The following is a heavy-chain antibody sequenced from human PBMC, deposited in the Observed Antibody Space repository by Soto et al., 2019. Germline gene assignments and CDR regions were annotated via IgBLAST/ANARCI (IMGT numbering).Heavy chain of an antibody. J-gene: IGHJ6*02. V-gene: IGHV3-23*01. CDR3: SKNPAARPYYYYGMDV. CDR1: GFTFSSCA. CDR2: ISGSGGGT. D-gene: IGHD2-2*02. Sequence: GGSLRLSCAAFGFTFSSCAMSWVRQAPGKGLEWVSAISGSGGGTYYADSVKGRFTISRDNSKNTLFLQMNGLSADDTAVYFCSKNPAARPYYYYGMDVWGQGTTVTVSS.